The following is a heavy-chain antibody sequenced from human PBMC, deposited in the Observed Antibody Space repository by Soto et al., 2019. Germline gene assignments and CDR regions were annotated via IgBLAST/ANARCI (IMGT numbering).Heavy chain of an antibody. D-gene: IGHD1-26*01. V-gene: IGHV4-31*01. CDR2: IYYSGST. Sequence: QVQLQESGPGLVKPSQTLSLTCTVSGGSISSGGYYWSWIRQHPGKGLEWIGYIYYSGSTYYNPSRKRTATIPVDPSKNQFSLKLSSVTAADTAVYYCAREVGSDDGNYYYYYGMDVWGQGTTVTVSS. J-gene: IGHJ6*02. CDR3: AREVGSDDGNYYYYYGMDV. CDR1: GGSISSGGYY.